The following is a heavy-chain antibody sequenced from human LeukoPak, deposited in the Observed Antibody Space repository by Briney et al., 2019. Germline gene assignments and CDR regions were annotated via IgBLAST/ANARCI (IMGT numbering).Heavy chain of an antibody. Sequence: SETLSLTCTVSGGSISSYYWSWIRQPPGKGLEWIGYIYYTGTTDSNPSLKSRVTISLDTSKNQFSLDLSSVTAADTAVYYCARRWVYDKRAFDAWGQGTMVTVSS. V-gene: IGHV4-59*08. CDR3: ARRWVYDKRAFDA. CDR2: IYYTGTT. CDR1: GGSISSYY. D-gene: IGHD3-16*01. J-gene: IGHJ3*01.